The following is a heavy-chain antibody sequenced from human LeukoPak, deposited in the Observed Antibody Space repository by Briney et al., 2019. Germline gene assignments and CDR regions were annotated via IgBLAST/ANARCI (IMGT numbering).Heavy chain of an antibody. D-gene: IGHD3-22*01. CDR3: ARGQSITMIVVVPYFYY. V-gene: IGHV3-30-3*01. CDR2: ISYDGSNK. J-gene: IGHJ4*02. Sequence: GRSLRLSCAASGFTFSSYAMHWVRQAPGKGLEWVAVISYDGSNKYYADSVKGRFTISRDNSKNTLYLQMNSLRAEDTAVYYCARGQSITMIVVVPYFYYWGRGTLVTVSS. CDR1: GFTFSSYA.